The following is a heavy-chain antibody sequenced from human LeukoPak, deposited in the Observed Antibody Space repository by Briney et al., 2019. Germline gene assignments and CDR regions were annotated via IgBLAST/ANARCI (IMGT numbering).Heavy chain of an antibody. V-gene: IGHV3-21*01. CDR1: GFTFSSYS. CDR2: ISSSSSYI. D-gene: IGHD2-15*01. CDR3: VRGRVVAATLDAFDI. J-gene: IGHJ3*02. Sequence: MPGGSLRLTCAASGFTFSSYSMNWVRQAPGKGLEWVSSISSSSSYIYYADSVKGRFTISRDNAKNSLYLQMNSLRAEDTAVYYCVRGRVVAATLDAFDIWGQGTMVTVSS.